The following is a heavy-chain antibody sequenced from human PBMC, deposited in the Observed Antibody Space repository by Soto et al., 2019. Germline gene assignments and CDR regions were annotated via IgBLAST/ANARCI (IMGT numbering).Heavy chain of an antibody. Sequence: SETLSLSCTVSGGSISSSSYYWGWIRQPPGKGLEWIGSIYYSGSTYYNPSLKSRVTISVDTSKNQFSLKLSSVTAADTAVYYCATNYGSGSYYNERMYNWFDPWGQGTLVTVSS. CDR2: IYYSGST. CDR1: GGSISSSSYY. V-gene: IGHV4-39*01. D-gene: IGHD3-10*01. J-gene: IGHJ5*02. CDR3: ATNYGSGSYYNERMYNWFDP.